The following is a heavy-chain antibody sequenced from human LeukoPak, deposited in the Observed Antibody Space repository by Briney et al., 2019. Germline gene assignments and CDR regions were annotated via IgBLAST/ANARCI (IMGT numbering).Heavy chain of an antibody. CDR3: ARDREIEVGGAAGY. V-gene: IGHV1-2*02. CDR1: GYTFTGYY. CDR2: INPNSGGT. J-gene: IGHJ4*02. Sequence: ASVKLSCKASGYTFTGYYMHWVRQAPGQGLEWMGWINPNSGGTNYAQKFQGRVTMTRDTSISTAYMELSRLRSDDTAVYYCARDREIEVGGAAGYWGQGTLVTVSS. D-gene: IGHD6-13*01.